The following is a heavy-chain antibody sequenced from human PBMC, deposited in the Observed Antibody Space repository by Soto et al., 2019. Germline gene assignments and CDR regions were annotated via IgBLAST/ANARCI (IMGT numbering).Heavy chain of an antibody. J-gene: IGHJ4*02. CDR3: AKDLSSGWYRDLGY. CDR1: GFTFSDYA. Sequence: EVQLLESGGGLVQPGGSLRLSCAASGFTFSDYAMTWVRQAPGKGLEWVSGISGPGDSTYYAGSVRGRFTISRDNSKNTLYLQMNSLRAEDTAVYYCAKDLSSGWYRDLGYWGQGTLVAVSS. V-gene: IGHV3-23*01. D-gene: IGHD6-19*01. CDR2: ISGPGDST.